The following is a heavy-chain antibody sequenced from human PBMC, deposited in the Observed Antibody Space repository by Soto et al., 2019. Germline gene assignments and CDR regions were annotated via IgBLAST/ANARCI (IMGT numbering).Heavy chain of an antibody. CDR3: ARDSGWLDY. CDR2: IYYSGST. J-gene: IGHJ4*02. Sequence: SESLSLTCTVSGGSISSYYWSWIRQPPGKGLEWIGYIYYSGSTNYNPSLKSRVTISVDTSKNQFSLKLSSVTAADTAVYYCARDSGWLDYWGQGTLVTVSS. CDR1: GGSISSYY. V-gene: IGHV4-59*01. D-gene: IGHD6-19*01.